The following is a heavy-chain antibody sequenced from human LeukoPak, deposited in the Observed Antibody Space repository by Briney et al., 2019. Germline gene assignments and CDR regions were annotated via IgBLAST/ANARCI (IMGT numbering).Heavy chain of an antibody. V-gene: IGHV4-59*08. J-gene: IGHJ6*02. CDR2: IFYSGSTT. Sequence: PSETLSLTCTVSGGSISSYYWSWIRQPPGKGLEWIGHIFYSGSTTTYNPSLKSRVTISVDTPKNQFSLKLSSVTAADTAVYYCARRASNYYGMDVWGQGTTVTVSS. CDR1: GGSISSYY. CDR3: ARRASNYYGMDV.